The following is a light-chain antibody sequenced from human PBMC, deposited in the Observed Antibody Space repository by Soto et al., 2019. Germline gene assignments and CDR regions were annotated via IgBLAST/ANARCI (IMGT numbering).Light chain of an antibody. CDR1: QRVSSN. CDR2: GAS. V-gene: IGKV3-15*01. J-gene: IGKJ1*01. CDR3: QQYNNWPRT. Sequence: EIVLTQSPGTLSLSPGERATLSCRASQRVSSNLAWYQQKPGQAPRLLIYGASTRATGIPARFSGSGSGTEFTLTISSLQSEDFAVYYCQQYNNWPRTFGQGTKVDI.